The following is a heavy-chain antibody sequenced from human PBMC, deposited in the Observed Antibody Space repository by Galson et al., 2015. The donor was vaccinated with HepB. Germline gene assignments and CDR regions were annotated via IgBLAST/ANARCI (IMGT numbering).Heavy chain of an antibody. J-gene: IGHJ5*02. CDR2: TYYRSKWYN. CDR3: AREPDIVVVPAANSGWFDP. D-gene: IGHD2-2*01. V-gene: IGHV6-1*01. CDR1: GDSVSSNSAA. Sequence: AISGDSVSSNSAAWNWIRQSPSRGLEWLGRTYYRSKWYNDYAVSVKSRITINPDTSKNQFSLQLNSVTPEDTAVYYCAREPDIVVVPAANSGWFDPWGQGTLVTVSS.